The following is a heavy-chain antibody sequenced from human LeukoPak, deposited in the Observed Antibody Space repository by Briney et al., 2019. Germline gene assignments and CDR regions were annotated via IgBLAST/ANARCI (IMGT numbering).Heavy chain of an antibody. CDR2: IYHSGST. J-gene: IGHJ5*02. CDR1: GGSISSGGYS. V-gene: IGHV4-30-2*01. CDR3: ASPMVRGVLSSNWFDP. D-gene: IGHD3-10*01. Sequence: SQTLSLTCAVSGGSISSGGYSWSWIRQPPGKGLEWIGYIYHSGSTYYNPSLKSRVTISVDRSRNQFSLKLSSVTAADTAVYYCASPMVRGVLSSNWFDPWGQGPLVTVSS.